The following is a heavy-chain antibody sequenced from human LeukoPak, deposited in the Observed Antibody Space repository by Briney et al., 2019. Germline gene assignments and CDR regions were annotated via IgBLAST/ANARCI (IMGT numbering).Heavy chain of an antibody. CDR2: INPSGGST. CDR3: ARSEVRYYGSGSYRRFYMDV. CDR1: GYTFTSYY. V-gene: IGHV1-46*01. Sequence: ASVKVSCKASGYTFTSYYMHWVRQAPGQGLEWMGIINPSGGSTSYAQKFQGRVTMTRDMSTSTVYMELSSLRSEDTAVYYCARSEVRYYGSGSYRRFYMDVWGKGTTVTISS. J-gene: IGHJ6*03. D-gene: IGHD3-10*01.